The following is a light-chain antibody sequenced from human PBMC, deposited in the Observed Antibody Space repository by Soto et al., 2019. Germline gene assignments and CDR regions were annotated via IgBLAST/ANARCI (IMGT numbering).Light chain of an antibody. CDR2: DVS. Sequence: QSVLTQPASVSGSPGQSITISCTGTSSDVGGYNYVSWYQQHPGKAPKLMIYDVSNRPPGVSNRFSGSKSGNTASLTISGLQAEDEADYYCSSYTSSSTFYVFGTGTKATVL. CDR3: SSYTSSSTFYV. CDR1: SSDVGGYNY. V-gene: IGLV2-14*01. J-gene: IGLJ1*01.